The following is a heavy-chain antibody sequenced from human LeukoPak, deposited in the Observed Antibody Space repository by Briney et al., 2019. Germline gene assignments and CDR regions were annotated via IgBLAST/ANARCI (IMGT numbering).Heavy chain of an antibody. CDR1: GCSISSGSYY. CDR3: AIDPVVVPAAMPRDYYYMDV. Sequence: NPSQTLSLTCTASGCSISSGSYYWSWIRQPAGKGLEWIGRIYTSGSTNYNPSLKSRVTISVDSSKNQFSLKLSSVTAADTAVYYCAIDPVVVPAAMPRDYYYMDVWGKGTTVTVSS. CDR2: IYTSGST. D-gene: IGHD2-2*01. V-gene: IGHV4-61*02. J-gene: IGHJ6*03.